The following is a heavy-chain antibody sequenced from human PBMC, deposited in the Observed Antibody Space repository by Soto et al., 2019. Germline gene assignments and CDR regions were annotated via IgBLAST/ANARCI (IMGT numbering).Heavy chain of an antibody. CDR2: ISADNGNT. CDR3: ARGLKYYYDSSGYWNWFDP. Sequence: SVKVSCKSSVYAFTGYGISVVRQAPGQGLEWMGWISADNGNTNYAQKLQGRVTMTTDTSTSTAYMELRSLRSEDTAVYYCARGLKYYYDSSGYWNWFDPWGQGTLVTVSS. V-gene: IGHV1-18*04. CDR1: VYAFTGYG. D-gene: IGHD3-22*01. J-gene: IGHJ5*02.